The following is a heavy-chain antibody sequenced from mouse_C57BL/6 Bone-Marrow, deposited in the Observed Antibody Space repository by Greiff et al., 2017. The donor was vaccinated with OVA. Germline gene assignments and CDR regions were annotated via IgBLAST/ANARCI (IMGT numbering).Heavy chain of an antibody. CDR1: GFTFSDYG. V-gene: IGHV5-17*01. J-gene: IGHJ3*01. CDR3: ARPLYGNYPWFAY. D-gene: IGHD2-1*01. Sequence: DVMLVESGGGLVKPGGSLKLSCAASGFTFSDYGMHWVRQAPEKGLEWVAYISSGSSTIYYADTVKGRFTISRDNAKNTLFLQMTSLRSEDTAMYYCARPLYGNYPWFAYWGQGTLVTVSA. CDR2: ISSGSSTI.